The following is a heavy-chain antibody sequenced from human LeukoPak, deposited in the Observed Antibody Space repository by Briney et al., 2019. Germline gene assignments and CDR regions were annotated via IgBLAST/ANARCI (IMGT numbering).Heavy chain of an antibody. CDR3: ARGQWGKGLGSGSYYGI. Sequence: PSETLSLTCTVSGGSISSSSYYWGWIRQPPGKGLEWIGSIYYSGSTYYNPSLKSRVTISVDTSKNQFSLKLSSVTAADTAVYYCARGQWGKGLGSGSYYGIWGQGTMVTVSS. V-gene: IGHV4-39*07. J-gene: IGHJ3*02. CDR1: GGSISSSSYY. CDR2: IYYSGST. D-gene: IGHD3-10*01.